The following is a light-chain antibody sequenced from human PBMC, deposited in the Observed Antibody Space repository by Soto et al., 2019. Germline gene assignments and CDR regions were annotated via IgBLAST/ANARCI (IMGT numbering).Light chain of an antibody. V-gene: IGKV3-11*01. CDR3: QQRSTWPYT. CDR2: DAI. Sequence: EIVLTQSPATLSLSPGERATLSCRASQSVSRYVAWYQQKPGQAPRLLIFDAITRATGIPARFSGSGSGTDFTLTISSLEPEDFAVYYCQQRSTWPYTFGQGTKVDIK. J-gene: IGKJ2*01. CDR1: QSVSRY.